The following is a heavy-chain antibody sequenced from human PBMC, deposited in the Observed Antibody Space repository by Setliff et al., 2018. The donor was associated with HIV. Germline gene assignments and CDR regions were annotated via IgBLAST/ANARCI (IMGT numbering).Heavy chain of an antibody. CDR2: ISYDGSDK. J-gene: IGHJ5*02. CDR3: ANLWELGA. D-gene: IGHD3-16*01. CDR1: EFTFNSYG. Sequence: GGSLRLSCEASEFTFNSYGMHWVRQAPGKGLEWVALISYDGSDKFYGDSVKGRFTISRDNSKNTLFLEMRSLRDEDTAVYLCANLWELGAWGQGTLVTVSS. V-gene: IGHV3-30*18.